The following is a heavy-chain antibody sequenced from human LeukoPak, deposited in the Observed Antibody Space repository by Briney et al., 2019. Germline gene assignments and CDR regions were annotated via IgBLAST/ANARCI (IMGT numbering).Heavy chain of an antibody. CDR2: IYYSGST. CDR1: GGSISSYY. CDR3: ARVGSWYYFDY. D-gene: IGHD6-13*01. J-gene: IGHJ4*02. Sequence: SETLSLTCTVSGGSISSYYWSWIRQPPGQRLEWIGYIYYSGSTNYNPSLKSRVTISVDTSKNQFSLKLSSVTAADTAVYYCARVGSWYYFDYWGQGTLVTVSS. V-gene: IGHV4-59*01.